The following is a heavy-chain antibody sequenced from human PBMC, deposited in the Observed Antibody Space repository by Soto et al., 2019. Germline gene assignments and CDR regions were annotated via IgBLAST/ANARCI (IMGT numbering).Heavy chain of an antibody. D-gene: IGHD3-22*01. Sequence: SETLSLTCTVSGGSISSYYWCWIRQSPGKGLEWIGYIHYSGNTNYNPSHKSRVTISVDTSKNQFSLKLSSVTAADTAVYYCASQSTGYPYYFNYWGQGTLVTVSS. J-gene: IGHJ4*02. CDR3: ASQSTGYPYYFNY. CDR2: IHYSGNT. V-gene: IGHV4-59*08. CDR1: GGSISSYY.